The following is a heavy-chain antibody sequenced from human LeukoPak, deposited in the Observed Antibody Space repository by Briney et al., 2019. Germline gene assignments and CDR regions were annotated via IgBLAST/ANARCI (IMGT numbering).Heavy chain of an antibody. D-gene: IGHD5-18*01. CDR1: GGSVSSVIYY. CDR3: ARGYSNGDLFDY. J-gene: IGHJ4*02. Sequence: SETLSLTCSVSGGSVSSVIYYWSWIRQPPGKGLEWVGYIYYTGGTNNPSLKSRVTISVDTSQNQFSLRLSSVTAADTAVYYCARGYSNGDLFDYWGQGTLVTVSS. V-gene: IGHV4-61*01. CDR2: IYYTGGT.